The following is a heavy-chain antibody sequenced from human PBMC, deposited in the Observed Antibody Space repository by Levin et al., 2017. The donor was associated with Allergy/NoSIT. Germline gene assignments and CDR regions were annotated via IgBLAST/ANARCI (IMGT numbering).Heavy chain of an antibody. D-gene: IGHD2-15*01. CDR1: GHSTNSGYY. J-gene: IGHJ4*01. CDR2: IYHDGST. V-gene: IGHV4-38-2*01. CDR3: ARTLGYCSSGSCYYFDY. Sequence: SQTLSLTCAVSGHSTNSGYYWGWIRQPPGKGLEWIGRIYHDGSTYYNPSLKSRVTISLDTSKNQFSLKLSSVTAADTAVYYCARTLGYCSSGSCYYFDYWGHGTLVTVSS.